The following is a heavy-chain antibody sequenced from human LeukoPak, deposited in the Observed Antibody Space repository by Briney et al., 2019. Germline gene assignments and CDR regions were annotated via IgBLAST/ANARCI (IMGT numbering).Heavy chain of an antibody. CDR3: ARAPFYCSGGSCYPFWLDY. D-gene: IGHD2-15*01. CDR2: IYYSGST. Sequence: SETLSLTCTVSGGSIGTYYWSWIRQPPGKGLEWIGYIYYSGSTNYNPSLKSRVTISVDTSKNQFSLKLSSVTAADTAVYYCARAPFYCSGGSCYPFWLDYWGQGTLVTVSS. J-gene: IGHJ4*02. CDR1: GGSIGTYY. V-gene: IGHV4-59*01.